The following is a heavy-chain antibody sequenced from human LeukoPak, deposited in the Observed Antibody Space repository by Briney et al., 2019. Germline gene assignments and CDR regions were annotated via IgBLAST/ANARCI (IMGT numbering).Heavy chain of an antibody. CDR1: GFIFSNYG. J-gene: IGHJ4*02. Sequence: PGGSLRLSCAASGFIFSNYGMTWVRQAPGKGLEWVSSITGGGGTTYYADSVKGRFTISRDNSKNTLYLQMNSLRAADTAVYYCAKDPTHYRVWDDYDSTVLSYWGQGTLVTVSS. CDR2: ITGGGGTT. D-gene: IGHD3-22*01. CDR3: AKDPTHYRVWDDYDSTVLSY. V-gene: IGHV3-23*01.